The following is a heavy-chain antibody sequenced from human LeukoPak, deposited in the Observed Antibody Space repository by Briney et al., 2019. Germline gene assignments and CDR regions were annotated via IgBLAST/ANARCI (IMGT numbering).Heavy chain of an antibody. V-gene: IGHV3-30*02. J-gene: IGHJ5*02. D-gene: IGHD5/OR15-5a*01. Sequence: GGSLRLSCAASGFTFSSYGMHWVRQAPGKGLEWVAFIRYDGSNKYYADSVKGRFTISRDNSKNTLYLQMNSLRAEDTAVYYCGKGPGYSVYDNLPHHWGQGTLVTVSS. CDR3: GKGPGYSVYDNLPHH. CDR2: IRYDGSNK. CDR1: GFTFSSYG.